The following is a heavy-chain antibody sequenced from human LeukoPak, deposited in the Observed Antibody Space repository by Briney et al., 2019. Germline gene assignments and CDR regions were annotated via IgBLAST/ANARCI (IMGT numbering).Heavy chain of an antibody. CDR2: IYYSGST. Sequence: SETLSLTCTVSGGTLSSYYWSWIRQPPGKGLEWIGYIYYSGSTNYNPSLKSRVTISVDTSKNQFSRKLSSVTAADTAVYYCARGVTIFGVVTKFDPWGQGTLVTVSS. J-gene: IGHJ5*02. D-gene: IGHD3-3*01. V-gene: IGHV4-59*01. CDR1: GGTLSSYY. CDR3: ARGVTIFGVVTKFDP.